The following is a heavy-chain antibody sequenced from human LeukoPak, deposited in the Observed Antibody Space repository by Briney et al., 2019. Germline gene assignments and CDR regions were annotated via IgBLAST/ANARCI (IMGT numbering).Heavy chain of an antibody. D-gene: IGHD1-26*01. Sequence: GGSLRLSCAASGFTFSGSAMHWVRQASGKGLEWVGRVRSKANSYATAYAASVKGRFTISRDDSKNTAYLQMNSLKTEDTAVYYCTSIVGTVRAGYYFDYWGQGTLVTVSS. CDR1: GFTFSGSA. CDR3: TSIVGTVRAGYYFDY. V-gene: IGHV3-73*01. J-gene: IGHJ4*02. CDR2: VRSKANSYAT.